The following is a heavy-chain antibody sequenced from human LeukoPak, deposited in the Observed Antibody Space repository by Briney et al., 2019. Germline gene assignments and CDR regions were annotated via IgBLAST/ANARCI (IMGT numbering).Heavy chain of an antibody. CDR3: AKVGLTYGDLYYFDY. Sequence: PGGSLRLSCAASGFTFSSYAMSWVRQAPGKWVECVSAISGSGGSTYYADSVKGRFTISRDNSKNTLYLQMNSLRAEDTAVYYCAKVGLTYGDLYYFDYWGQGTLVTVSS. V-gene: IGHV3-23*01. CDR2: ISGSGGST. CDR1: GFTFSSYA. D-gene: IGHD4-17*01. J-gene: IGHJ4*02.